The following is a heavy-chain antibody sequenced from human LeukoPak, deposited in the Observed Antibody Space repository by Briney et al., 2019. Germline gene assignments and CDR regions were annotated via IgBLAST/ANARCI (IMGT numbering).Heavy chain of an antibody. Sequence: SETLSLSCSVSVGSAWVDCSTWVPHAPGKGLERGCYIPFTVGANSSTPLNGRVTISFDKPQNQFSLKITSGTAADTAVYYCSRSRLVHFHNYYYYLDVWGRGTTVTVSS. CDR2: IPFTVGA. D-gene: IGHD3-3*02. CDR1: VGSAWVDC. CDR3: SRSRLVHFHNYYYYLDV. V-gene: IGHV4-59*02. J-gene: IGHJ6*03.